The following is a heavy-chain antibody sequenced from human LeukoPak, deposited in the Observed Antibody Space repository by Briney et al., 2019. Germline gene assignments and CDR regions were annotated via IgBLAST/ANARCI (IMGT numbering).Heavy chain of an antibody. Sequence: GESLKISCKGSGYSFTSYWLGWVRQMPGKGLEWMGIIYPGDSDTRYSPSFQGQVTISADKSISTAYLQWSSLKASDTAMYYCARLGAPYYYYDSSGYHYYFDYWGQGTLVTVSS. CDR1: GYSFTSYW. CDR3: ARLGAPYYYYDSSGYHYYFDY. D-gene: IGHD3-22*01. CDR2: IYPGDSDT. V-gene: IGHV5-51*01. J-gene: IGHJ4*02.